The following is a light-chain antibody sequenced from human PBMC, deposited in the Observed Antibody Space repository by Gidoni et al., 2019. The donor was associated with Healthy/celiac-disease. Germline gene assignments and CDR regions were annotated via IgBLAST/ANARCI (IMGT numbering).Light chain of an antibody. CDR3: QQYNNWPWT. CDR1: QSVSSN. V-gene: IGKV3-15*01. Sequence: EIVMTQSPATLSVSPGERATLSCRPSQSVSSNLAWYQQKPGQAPRLLIYGASTRATGIPARFSGSGSGTEFTLTISSLQSEDFAVYYCQQYNNWPWTFXQXTKVEIK. CDR2: GAS. J-gene: IGKJ1*01.